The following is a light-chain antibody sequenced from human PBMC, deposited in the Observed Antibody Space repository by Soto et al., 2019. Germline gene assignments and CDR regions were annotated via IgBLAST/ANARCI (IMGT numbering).Light chain of an antibody. Sequence: EIVLTQSPGTLSLSPGERATLSCRASQSISSTYLAWYQQKPGQAPRLLIYGAASRATGIPDRFSGSGSGTDFTRTISRLEPEDFAVYYCQQYATSPRTFGQGTKVEIK. CDR1: QSISSTY. CDR3: QQYATSPRT. CDR2: GAA. J-gene: IGKJ1*01. V-gene: IGKV3-20*01.